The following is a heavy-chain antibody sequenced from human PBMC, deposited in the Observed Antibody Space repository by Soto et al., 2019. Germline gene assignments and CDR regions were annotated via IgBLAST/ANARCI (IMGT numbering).Heavy chain of an antibody. Sequence: GESLKISCKGSGYSFTSYWIGWVRQMPGKGLEWMGIIYPGDSDTRYSPSFQGRVTISADKSISTAYLQWSSLKASDTAMYYCARHRDYDFWSGYYLDAFDIWGQGTMVTVSS. J-gene: IGHJ3*02. CDR2: IYPGDSDT. D-gene: IGHD3-3*01. CDR3: ARHRDYDFWSGYYLDAFDI. V-gene: IGHV5-51*01. CDR1: GYSFTSYW.